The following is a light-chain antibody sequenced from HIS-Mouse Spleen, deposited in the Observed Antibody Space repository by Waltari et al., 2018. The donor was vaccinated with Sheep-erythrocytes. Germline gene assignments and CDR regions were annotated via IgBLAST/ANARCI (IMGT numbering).Light chain of an antibody. J-gene: IGLJ3*02. CDR3: QAWDSSTAWV. V-gene: IGLV2-8*01. CDR2: EVS. CDR1: SSDVGGYNY. Sequence: QSALTQPPSASGSPGQSVTISCTRTSSDVGGYNYVSWYQQHPGKAPKLMIYEVSKRPSGVPDRFSGSNSGNTATLTISGTQAMDEADYYCQAWDSSTAWVFGGGTKLTVL.